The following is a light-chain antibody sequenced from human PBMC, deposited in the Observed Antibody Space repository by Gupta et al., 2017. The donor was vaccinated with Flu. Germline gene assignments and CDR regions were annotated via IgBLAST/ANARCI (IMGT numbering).Light chain of an antibody. Sequence: EIVLTQSPDTLSLSPGERATLSCRASQSVNSKYLAWYQQKPGQAPRLLIYGASSRTTDIPDRFSGSGYGKDYSLTSNQGENEDFAVYYGQQYCPSWTFGQGTKVEVK. V-gene: IGKV3-20*01. CDR3: QQYCPSWT. J-gene: IGKJ1*01. CDR1: QSVNSKY. CDR2: GAS.